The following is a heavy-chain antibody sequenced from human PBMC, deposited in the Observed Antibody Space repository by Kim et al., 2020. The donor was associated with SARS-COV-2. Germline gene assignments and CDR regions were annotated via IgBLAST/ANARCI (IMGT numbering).Heavy chain of an antibody. D-gene: IGHD7-27*01. CDR1: GFTFNYYW. Sequence: GGSLRLSCAASGFTFNYYWMSWVRQAPGKGLEWVASIKQDGTEKHFVDSVKGRFIISRDNAKNSLYLQTNSLSVDDTAFYYCAREGSLGNFDLWGQGALVTVSS. CDR2: IKQDGTEK. V-gene: IGHV3-7*01. CDR3: AREGSLGNFDL. J-gene: IGHJ4*02.